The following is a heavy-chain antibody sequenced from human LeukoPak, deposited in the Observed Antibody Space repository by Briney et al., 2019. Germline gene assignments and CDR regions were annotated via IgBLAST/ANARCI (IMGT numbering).Heavy chain of an antibody. CDR2: FNPNSGGT. J-gene: IGHJ4*02. CDR3: ARGWELWTADY. Sequence: ASVKVSCKASGYTFTGYYMHWVRQAPGQGLEWMGRFNPNSGGTNYAQKFQGRVTVTRDTSISTAYMELSRLRSDDTAVYYCARGWELWTADYWGQGTLVTVSS. D-gene: IGHD1-26*01. CDR1: GYTFTGYY. V-gene: IGHV1-2*06.